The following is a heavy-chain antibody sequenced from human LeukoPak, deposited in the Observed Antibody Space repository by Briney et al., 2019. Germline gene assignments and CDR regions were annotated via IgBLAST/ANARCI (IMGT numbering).Heavy chain of an antibody. CDR1: GFTFSNAW. D-gene: IGHD5-18*01. Sequence: GWSLRLSCAASGFTFSNAWMSWVRQAPGKGLEWVGRIKSITDGGTTDYAAPVKGRFTISRDDSKSTLYLQMNSLKTEDTAVYYCTTGLPVEDGHDYWGQGTLVTVSS. J-gene: IGHJ4*02. V-gene: IGHV3-15*01. CDR2: IKSITDGGTT. CDR3: TTGLPVEDGHDY.